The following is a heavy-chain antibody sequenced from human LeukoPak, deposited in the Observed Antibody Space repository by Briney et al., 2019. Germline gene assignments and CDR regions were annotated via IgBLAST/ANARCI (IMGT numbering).Heavy chain of an antibody. CDR1: GYTFTSYG. CDR3: AVLWFGELSASDC. D-gene: IGHD3-10*01. Sequence: VASVKVSCKASGYTFTSYGISWVRQAPGQGLEWMGWISAYNGNTNYAQKLRGRVTMTTDTSTSTAYMELRSLRSDDTAVYYCAVLWFGELSASDCWGQGTLVTVSS. V-gene: IGHV1-18*01. J-gene: IGHJ4*02. CDR2: ISAYNGNT.